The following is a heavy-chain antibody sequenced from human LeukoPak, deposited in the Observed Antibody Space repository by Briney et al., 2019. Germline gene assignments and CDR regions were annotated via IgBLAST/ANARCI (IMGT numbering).Heavy chain of an antibody. J-gene: IGHJ4*02. Sequence: GGSLRLSCAASGFTFSSYSMNWVRQAPGKGLEWVSYISSSSSTIYYADSVKGRFTISRDNAKNSLYLQMNSLRAEDTAVYYCARGLQGITMIVVPTRYWGQGTLVTVSS. CDR1: GFTFSSYS. V-gene: IGHV3-48*01. CDR2: ISSSSSTI. CDR3: ARGLQGITMIVVPTRY. D-gene: IGHD3-22*01.